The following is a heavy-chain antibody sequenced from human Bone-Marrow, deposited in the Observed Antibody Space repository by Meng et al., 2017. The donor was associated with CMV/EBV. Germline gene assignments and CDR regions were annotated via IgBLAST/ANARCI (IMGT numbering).Heavy chain of an antibody. D-gene: IGHD3-22*01. CDR2: INSDGSST. Sequence: GESLKISCAASGFTFSSYWMHWVRQAPGKGLVWVSRINSDGSSTSYADSVKGRFTSSRDNAKNTLYLQMNSLRAEDTAVYDCARGPHDYYDISCYYYCGQGTLVTVSS. CDR1: GFTFSSYW. J-gene: IGHJ4*02. CDR3: ARGPHDYYDISCYYY. V-gene: IGHV3-74*01.